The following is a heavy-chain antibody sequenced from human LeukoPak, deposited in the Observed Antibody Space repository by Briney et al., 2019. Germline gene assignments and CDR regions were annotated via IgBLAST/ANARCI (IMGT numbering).Heavy chain of an antibody. CDR2: IYYSGST. Sequence: SETLSLTCTVSGGSISNSRYYWGWIRQPPGKGLEWIGSIYYSGSTHYTPSLKSRVTISVDTSKNQFSLKLSSVTAADTAVYYCATNSSGWVFDYWGQGTQVSVSS. V-gene: IGHV4-39*01. J-gene: IGHJ4*02. CDR1: GGSISNSRYY. CDR3: ATNSSGWVFDY. D-gene: IGHD6-19*01.